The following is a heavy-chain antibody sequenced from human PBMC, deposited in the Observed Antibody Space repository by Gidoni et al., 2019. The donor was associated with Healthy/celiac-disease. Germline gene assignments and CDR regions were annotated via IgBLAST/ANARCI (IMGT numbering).Heavy chain of an antibody. Sequence: QVQLQESGPGLVKPSETLSLTCAVSGYSITSGYYWGWIRQPPGKGLEWIGSIYHSGSTYYNPSIKSRVTISEDTSKNQFSLKRSSVTAADTAVYYCARVSVRGDFCDDWGQGTLVTVSS. J-gene: IGHJ4*02. CDR2: IYHSGST. V-gene: IGHV4-38-2*01. D-gene: IGHD3-3*01. CDR1: GYSITSGYY. CDR3: ARVSVRGDFCDD.